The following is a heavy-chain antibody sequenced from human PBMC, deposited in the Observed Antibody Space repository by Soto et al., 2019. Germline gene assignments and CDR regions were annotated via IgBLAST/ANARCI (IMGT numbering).Heavy chain of an antibody. CDR1: GGSVCSNRSS. V-gene: IGHV6-1*01. J-gene: IGHJ6*02. D-gene: IGHD6-13*01. CDR3: ARDRRAAAGTGDGMDV. CDR2: TYYRSKWYN. Sequence: SQTLSLTCAISGGSVCSNRSSWNWIRQSPSRGLEWLGRTYYRSKWYNDYAVSVKSRITINPDTSKNQFSLQLNSVTPEDTAVYYCARDRRAAAGTGDGMDVWGQGTTVTVSS.